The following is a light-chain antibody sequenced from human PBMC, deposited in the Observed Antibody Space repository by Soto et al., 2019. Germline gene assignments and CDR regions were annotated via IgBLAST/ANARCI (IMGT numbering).Light chain of an antibody. J-gene: IGKJ1*01. Sequence: EIVLTQSPATLSLSPGERATLSCRASQSVSSYLAWYQQTPGQAPRLLIYEASNRATGIPARFSGSGSGTDFTLTISSLEPEDFAVYYCPQRSNWPWTFGQGTKVEIK. CDR3: PQRSNWPWT. V-gene: IGKV3-11*01. CDR2: EAS. CDR1: QSVSSY.